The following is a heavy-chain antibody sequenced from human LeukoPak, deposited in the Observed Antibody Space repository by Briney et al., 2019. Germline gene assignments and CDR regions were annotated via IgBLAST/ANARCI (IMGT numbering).Heavy chain of an antibody. Sequence: ASVKVSCKASGYTFTSYGISWVRQAPGQGLEWMGWISAYNGNTNYAQKFQGRVTITADESTSTAYMELSSLRSEDTAVYYCATEGYCSGGSCYYFDYWGQGTLVTVSS. D-gene: IGHD2-15*01. CDR3: ATEGYCSGGSCYYFDY. J-gene: IGHJ4*02. CDR2: ISAYNGNT. V-gene: IGHV1-18*04. CDR1: GYTFTSYG.